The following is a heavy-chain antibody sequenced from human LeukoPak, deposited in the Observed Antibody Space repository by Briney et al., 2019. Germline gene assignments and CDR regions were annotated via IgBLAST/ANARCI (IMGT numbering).Heavy chain of an antibody. CDR1: GFNFNTYW. CDR2: LNEDGNRK. J-gene: IGHJ4*02. CDR3: ARAVTSTEGY. V-gene: IGHV3-7*03. Sequence: GGSLRLSCTASGFNFNTYWMTWVRQAPGKGLEWVASLNEDGNRKYYVDSVKGRFTISRDNARKSLYLEMNSLRAEDTAVYYCARAVTSTEGYWGQGTLVTVSS.